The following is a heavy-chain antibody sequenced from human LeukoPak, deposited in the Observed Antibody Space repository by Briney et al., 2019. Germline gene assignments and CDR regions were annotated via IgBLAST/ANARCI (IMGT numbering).Heavy chain of an antibody. CDR2: ISYDGSNK. Sequence: PGRSLRPSCAASGFTFSSYAMHWVRQAPGKGLEWVAVISYDGSNKYYAGSVKGRFTISRDNSKNTLYLQMNSLRAEDTAVYYCARGPERTGVGTRYYYDMDVWGQGTTVTVSS. CDR3: ARGPERTGVGTRYYYDMDV. CDR1: GFTFSSYA. V-gene: IGHV3-30-3*01. D-gene: IGHD2-8*01. J-gene: IGHJ6*02.